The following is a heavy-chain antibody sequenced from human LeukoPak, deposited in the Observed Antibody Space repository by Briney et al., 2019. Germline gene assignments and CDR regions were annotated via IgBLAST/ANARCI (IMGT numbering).Heavy chain of an antibody. CDR3: ARYCSGGSCYPNDDAFDI. CDR1: GGTFSSYA. D-gene: IGHD2-15*01. Sequence: ASVKVSCKASGGTFSSYAISWLRQAPGQGLDWMGVIIPIFGTANYAQKFQGRVTITADESTSTAYMELSSLRSEDTAVYYCARYCSGGSCYPNDDAFDIWGQGTMVTVSS. V-gene: IGHV1-69*13. CDR2: IIPIFGTA. J-gene: IGHJ3*02.